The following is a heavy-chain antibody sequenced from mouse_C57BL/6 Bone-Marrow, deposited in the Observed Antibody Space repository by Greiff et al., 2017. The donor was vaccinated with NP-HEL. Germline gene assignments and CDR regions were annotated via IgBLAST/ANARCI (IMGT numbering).Heavy chain of an antibody. V-gene: IGHV1-55*01. J-gene: IGHJ1*03. D-gene: IGHD5-1*01. CDR3: AREGTYVDWYFDG. CDR1: GYTFTSYW. CDR2: IYPGSGST. Sequence: QVQLQQPGAELVKPGASVKMSCKASGYTFTSYWITWVKQRPGQGLEWIGDIYPGSGSTNYNEKFKSKATLPVDPSSSTAYMQLSSLTSEDSAVYYCAREGTYVDWYFDGWGTGTTVTVSS.